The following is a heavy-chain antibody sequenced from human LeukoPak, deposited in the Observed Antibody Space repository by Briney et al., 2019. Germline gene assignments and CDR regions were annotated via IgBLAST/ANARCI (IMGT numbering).Heavy chain of an antibody. V-gene: IGHV3-21*01. J-gene: IGHJ4*02. CDR1: GFTFSSYS. CDR3: AKDGGLWVSAHWGDS. CDR2: ISSSSSYI. Sequence: GGSLRLSCAASGFTFSSYSMNWVRQAPGKGLEWVSSISSSSSYIYYADSVKGRFTISRDNAKNSLYLQMNSLRAEDTAVYYCAKDGGLWVSAHWGDSWGRGTLVTVSS. D-gene: IGHD7-27*01.